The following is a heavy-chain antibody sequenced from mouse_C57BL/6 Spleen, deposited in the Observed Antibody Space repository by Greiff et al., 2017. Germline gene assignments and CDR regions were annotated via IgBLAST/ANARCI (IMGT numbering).Heavy chain of an antibody. J-gene: IGHJ2*01. CDR1: GYTFTSYW. CDR2: IDPSDSET. D-gene: IGHD4-1*01. V-gene: IGHV1-52*01. Sequence: QVQLQQPGAELVRPGSSVKLSCKASGYTFTSYWMHWVKQRPIQGLEWIGNIDPSDSETHYNQKFKDKAILTVDKSSSTAYMQLSSLTSEDSAVYYCALLGRGYFDYWGQGTTLTVSS. CDR3: ALLGRGYFDY.